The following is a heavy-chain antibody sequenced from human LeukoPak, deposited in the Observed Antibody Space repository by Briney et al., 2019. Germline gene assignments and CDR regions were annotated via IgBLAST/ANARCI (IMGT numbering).Heavy chain of an antibody. CDR3: AKVRDSSGYTRGDAFDI. CDR2: ISYDGSNK. D-gene: IGHD3-22*01. CDR1: GFTFRSYG. J-gene: IGHJ3*02. Sequence: GGSLRLSCAASGFTFRSYGMHWVRQAPGKGLEWVAVISYDGSNKYYADSVKGRFTISRDNSKNTLYLQMNSLRAEDTAVYYCAKVRDSSGYTRGDAFDIWGQGTMVTVSS. V-gene: IGHV3-30*18.